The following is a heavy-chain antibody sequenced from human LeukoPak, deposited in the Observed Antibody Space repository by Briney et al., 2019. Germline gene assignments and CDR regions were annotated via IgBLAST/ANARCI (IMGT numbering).Heavy chain of an antibody. CDR2: IYSGGST. J-gene: IGHJ4*02. CDR1: GFTVSSNY. CDR3: AREGVYYDSSGHYSDY. Sequence: PGGSLRLSCAASGFTVSSNYMSWVRQAPGKGLEWVSVIYSGGSTYYADSVKGRFPISRDNSKNTLYLQMNSLRAEDTAVYYCAREGVYYDSSGHYSDYWGQGTLVTVSS. V-gene: IGHV3-66*01. D-gene: IGHD3-22*01.